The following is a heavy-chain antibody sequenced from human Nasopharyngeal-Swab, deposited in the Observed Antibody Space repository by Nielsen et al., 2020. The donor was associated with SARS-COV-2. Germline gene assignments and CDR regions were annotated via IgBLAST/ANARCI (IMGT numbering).Heavy chain of an antibody. J-gene: IGHJ6*02. V-gene: IGHV4-34*01. CDR3: ARAGDIRYYYYGMDV. Sequence: WIPQPPGKGLEWIGEINHSGSTNYNPSLKSRVTISVDTSKNQFSLKLSSVAAADAAVYYCARAGDIRYYYYGMDVWGQGTTVTVSS. D-gene: IGHD2-21*01. CDR2: INHSGST.